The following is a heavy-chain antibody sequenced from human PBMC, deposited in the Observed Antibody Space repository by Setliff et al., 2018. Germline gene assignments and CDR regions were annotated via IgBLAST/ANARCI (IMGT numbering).Heavy chain of an antibody. V-gene: IGHV1-2*04. CDR2: INPNSGGT. CDR1: GYTFTGYY. CDR3: ARGRDFWSGCLVY. J-gene: IGHJ4*02. Sequence: ASVKVSCKASGYTFTGYYVHWVRQAPGQGLEWMGWINPNSGGTNYAQKFQGWVTMTRDTSISTAYMEPSRLRSDDTAVYYCARGRDFWSGCLVYWGQGTLVTVSS. D-gene: IGHD3-3*01.